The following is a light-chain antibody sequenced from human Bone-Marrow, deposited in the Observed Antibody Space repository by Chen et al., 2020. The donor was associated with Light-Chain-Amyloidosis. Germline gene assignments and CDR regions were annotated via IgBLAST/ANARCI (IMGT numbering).Light chain of an antibody. CDR3: PCYQGSSQGV. CDR1: SGSIATNY. CDR2: EDD. J-gene: IGLJ3*02. Sequence: NFMLTQPHSVSESPGKTVIISCTRSSGSIATNYVQWYQQRPGSSPTTVIYEDDQRPSGVPDRFSGAIYRSSNAASLTSSVLKSEDEADYYCPCYQGSSQGVFGGGTKLTVL. V-gene: IGLV6-57*01.